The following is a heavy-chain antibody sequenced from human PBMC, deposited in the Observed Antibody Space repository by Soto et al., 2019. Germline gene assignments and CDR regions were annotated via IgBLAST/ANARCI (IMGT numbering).Heavy chain of an antibody. Sequence: EERVVESGGGLVQPGGSLRLTCVASDFTLSSNYMSWVRQAPGKGLEWVSVIYAGGSIEYADSVKGRFTISRHSAMNTLYLQMNSLRPEDTAVYYCARGENDAFDIWGQGTVVTVSA. CDR3: ARGENDAFDI. J-gene: IGHJ3*02. CDR1: DFTLSSNY. V-gene: IGHV3-53*04. CDR2: IYAGGSI.